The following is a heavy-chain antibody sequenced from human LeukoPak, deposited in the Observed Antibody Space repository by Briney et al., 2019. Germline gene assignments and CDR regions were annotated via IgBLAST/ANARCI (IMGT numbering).Heavy chain of an antibody. CDR1: GGSVSSGGYY. J-gene: IGHJ4*02. V-gene: IGHV4-31*03. CDR2: IYYSGST. CDR3: ARGSTLIRGFDY. D-gene: IGHD3-10*01. Sequence: SETLSLTCTVSGGSVSSGGYYWSWIRQHPGRGLEWIGYIYYSGSTYYNPSLKSRVTISLHTSNNQLSLRLSSVTAADTAVYYCARGSTLIRGFDYWGQGTLVTVSS.